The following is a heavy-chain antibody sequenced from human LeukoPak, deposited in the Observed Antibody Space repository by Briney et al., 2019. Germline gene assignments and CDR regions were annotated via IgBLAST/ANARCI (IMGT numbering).Heavy chain of an antibody. CDR2: INHSGST. J-gene: IGHJ4*02. CDR3: ARRDSSGWYPSKFDY. D-gene: IGHD6-19*01. Sequence: KPSETLSLTCAVYGGAFSGYYWSWIRQPPGKGLEWIGEINHSGSTNYNPSLKSRVTISVDTSKNQFSLKLSSVTAADTAVYYCARRDSSGWYPSKFDYWGQGTLVTVSS. V-gene: IGHV4-34*01. CDR1: GGAFSGYY.